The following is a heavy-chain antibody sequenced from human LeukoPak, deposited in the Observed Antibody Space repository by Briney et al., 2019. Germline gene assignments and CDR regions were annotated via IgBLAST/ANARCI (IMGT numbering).Heavy chain of an antibody. D-gene: IGHD2-21*02. Sequence: LSLTCTVSGGSISSGGYYWSWIRQHPGKGLEWVSSISSSSSYIYYADSVKGRFTNSRDDAKHSLYLQMDSLRAEDTAVYYCARKLRATVTAYFSDFDYWGQGTLVTVSS. CDR3: ARKLRATVTAYFSDFDY. J-gene: IGHJ4*02. CDR1: GGSISSGGYY. V-gene: IGHV3-11*06. CDR2: ISSSSSYI.